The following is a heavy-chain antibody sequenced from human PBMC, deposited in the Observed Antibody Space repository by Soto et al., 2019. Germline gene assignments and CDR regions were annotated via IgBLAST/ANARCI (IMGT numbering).Heavy chain of an antibody. D-gene: IGHD3-3*01. CDR3: ARIPNRHYDFRSGFHTRGNGMDV. CDR2: IDWDDDK. J-gene: IGHJ6*02. V-gene: IGHV2-70*01. Sequence: SGATLVNPTHTLTLTCTFSGFSLSTSGLCVSWIRQPPGKVLEWLALIDWDDDKYYNTFLKTILTISNDTAKNQMVLTMTNMDPVDTATYYCARIPNRHYDFRSGFHTRGNGMDVWGQGTTVTVSS. CDR1: GFSLSTSGLC.